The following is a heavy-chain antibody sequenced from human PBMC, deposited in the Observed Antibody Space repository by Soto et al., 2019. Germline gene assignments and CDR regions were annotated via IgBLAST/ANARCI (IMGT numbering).Heavy chain of an antibody. CDR2: ISSSSSYI. V-gene: IGHV3-21*01. Sequence: GGSLRLSCAASGFTFSSYSMNWVRQAPGKGLEWVSSISSSSSYIYYADSVKGRFTISRDNAKNSLYLQMNSLRAEDTAVYYCAGDVRVRTTIFGVVPTVMDVWGQGTTVTVSS. J-gene: IGHJ6*02. D-gene: IGHD3-3*01. CDR3: AGDVRVRTTIFGVVPTVMDV. CDR1: GFTFSSYS.